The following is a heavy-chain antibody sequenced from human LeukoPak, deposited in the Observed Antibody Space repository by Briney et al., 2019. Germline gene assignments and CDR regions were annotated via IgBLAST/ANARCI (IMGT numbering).Heavy chain of an antibody. V-gene: IGHV3-7*01. D-gene: IGHD2-2*01. CDR3: ARLKLLWSNYFDY. Sequence: GGSLRLSCVASGFTVSSNYMSWVRQAPGKGLEWVANIKQDGSEKYYVDSVKGRFTISRDNAKNSLYLQLNSLRAEDTAVYYCARLKLLWSNYFDYWGQGTLVTVSS. CDR1: GFTVSSNY. J-gene: IGHJ4*02. CDR2: IKQDGSEK.